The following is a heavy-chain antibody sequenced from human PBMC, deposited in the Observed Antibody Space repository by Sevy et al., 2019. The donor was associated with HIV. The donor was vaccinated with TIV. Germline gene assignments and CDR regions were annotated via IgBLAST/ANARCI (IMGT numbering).Heavy chain of an antibody. CDR2: INQDGSEM. Sequence: GESLKISCAASGFTFSSYAMSWVRQAPGKGLEWVANINQDGSEMYYVDSVKGRFTISRDNAESALYLQMHGLRAEDAATYFCARRYFDLWGQGTVVTVSS. J-gene: IGHJ4*02. CDR1: GFTFSSYA. V-gene: IGHV3-7*01. CDR3: ARRYFDL.